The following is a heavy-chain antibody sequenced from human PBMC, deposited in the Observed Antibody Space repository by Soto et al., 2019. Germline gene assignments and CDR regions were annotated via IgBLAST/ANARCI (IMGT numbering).Heavy chain of an antibody. CDR3: GRDHYGFNSIDY. CDR1: GFTFSSYW. J-gene: IGHJ4*02. Sequence: GGSLRPSCAASGFTFSSYWMHWVRQAPGKGLVHVSRIRGDGGYTDHAESVKGRFTISRDNAKNTLYLQMNSLRVEDTAVYYCGRDHYGFNSIDYWGQGTLVTVSS. D-gene: IGHD4-17*01. V-gene: IGHV3-74*01. CDR2: IRGDGGYT.